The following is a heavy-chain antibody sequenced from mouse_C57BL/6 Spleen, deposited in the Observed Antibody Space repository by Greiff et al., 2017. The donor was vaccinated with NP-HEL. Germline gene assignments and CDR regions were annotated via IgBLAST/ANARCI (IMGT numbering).Heavy chain of an antibody. D-gene: IGHD2-1*01. J-gene: IGHJ4*01. CDR3: AYGNSHYYAMDY. CDR2: IDPEDGDT. CDR1: GFNIKDYY. Sequence: EVQLQQSGAELVRPGASVKLSCTASGFNIKDYYMHWVKQRPEQGLEWIGRIDPEDGDTEYAPKFQGKATMTADTSSNTAYLQLSSLTSEDTAVYYFAYGNSHYYAMDYWGQGTSVTGSS. V-gene: IGHV14-1*01.